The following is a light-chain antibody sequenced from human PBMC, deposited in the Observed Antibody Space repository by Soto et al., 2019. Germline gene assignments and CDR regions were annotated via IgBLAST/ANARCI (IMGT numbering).Light chain of an antibody. CDR2: GAS. V-gene: IGKV3-20*01. J-gene: IGKJ1*01. CDR3: QQYGSSPEA. Sequence: ESVLTQSPGTLSLSPGERATLSCRASQSVSSSYLAWYQQKPGQAPRLLIYGASSRATGIPDRFSGSGSGTAFTLTISRLEPEDFAVYYCQQYGSSPEAFGQGTKVDIK. CDR1: QSVSSSY.